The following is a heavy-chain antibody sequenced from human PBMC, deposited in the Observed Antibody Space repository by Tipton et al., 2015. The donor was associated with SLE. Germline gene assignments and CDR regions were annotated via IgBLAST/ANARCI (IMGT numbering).Heavy chain of an antibody. J-gene: IGHJ4*02. CDR2: VYNTEDGTRYHRGST. D-gene: IGHD1-26*01. CDR1: GDFASGSY. V-gene: IGHV4-4*08. Sequence: GLVKPSESLSLSCAVAGDFASGSYWSWIRQSPGKGLEWMASVYNTEDGTRYHRGSTRYNPALNGRVTISMDTSKNQFSLKLSSVPAADTAVYYCAREIGGGSNDYWGQGTLVTVSS. CDR3: AREIGGGSNDY.